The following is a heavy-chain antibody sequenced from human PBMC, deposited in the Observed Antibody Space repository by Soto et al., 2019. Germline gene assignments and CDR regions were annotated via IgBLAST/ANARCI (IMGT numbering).Heavy chain of an antibody. J-gene: IGHJ3*02. D-gene: IGHD5-18*01. CDR3: AREGVTHAFDI. CDR1: GGSFSGYY. V-gene: IGHV4-34*01. CDR2: INHSGST. Sequence: SETLSLTCAVYGGSFSGYYWCWIRQPPGKGLEWIGEINHSGSTNYNPSLKSRVTISVDTSKNQFSLKLSSVTAADTAVYYCAREGVTHAFDIWGQGTMVTVSS.